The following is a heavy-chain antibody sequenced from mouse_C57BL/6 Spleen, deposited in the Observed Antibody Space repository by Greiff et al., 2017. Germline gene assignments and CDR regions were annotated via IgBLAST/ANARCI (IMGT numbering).Heavy chain of an antibody. V-gene: IGHV1-72*01. J-gene: IGHJ1*03. D-gene: IGHD2-10*01. CDR3: ARWRAYYVNYGYFDV. Sequence: QVQLQQPGAELVKPGASVKLSCKASGYTFTSYWMHWVKQRPGRGLEWIGRIDPNSGGTKYNEKFKSKATLTVDKPSSTAYMQLIILTSEDSAVYYGARWRAYYVNYGYFDVWCTGTTFTVSS. CDR2: IDPNSGGT. CDR1: GYTFTSYW.